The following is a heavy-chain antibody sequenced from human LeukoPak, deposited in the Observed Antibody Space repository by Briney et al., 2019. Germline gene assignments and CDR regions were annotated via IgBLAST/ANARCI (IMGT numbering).Heavy chain of an antibody. Sequence: GGSLRLSCAASGFTFSSYGMHWVRQAPGKGLEWVAVIWYDGSNKYYADSVKGRFTISRDNPKNTLYLQMNSLRAEDTAVYYCAREYYDFWSGYYFDYWGQGTLVTVSS. CDR2: IWYDGSNK. V-gene: IGHV3-33*01. CDR3: AREYYDFWSGYYFDY. CDR1: GFTFSSYG. J-gene: IGHJ4*02. D-gene: IGHD3-3*01.